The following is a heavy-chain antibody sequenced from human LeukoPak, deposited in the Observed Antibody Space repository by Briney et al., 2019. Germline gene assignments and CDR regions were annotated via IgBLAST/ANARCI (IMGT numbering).Heavy chain of an antibody. Sequence: PGGSLRLSCAASGFTFSSYAIHWVRQAPGKGLEWVAVMSSDGSNREYAKSVKGRFTISRDNSKNSLYLQMNSLRVEDTAVYYCARDQGGVRGLITPVSAYYYYGLDVWGQGTTVTVSS. CDR3: ARDQGGVRGLITPVSAYYYYGLDV. V-gene: IGHV3-30-3*01. J-gene: IGHJ6*02. CDR1: GFTFSSYA. D-gene: IGHD3-10*02. CDR2: MSSDGSNR.